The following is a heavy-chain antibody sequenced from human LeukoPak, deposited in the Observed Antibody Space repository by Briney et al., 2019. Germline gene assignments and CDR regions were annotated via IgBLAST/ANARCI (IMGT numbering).Heavy chain of an antibody. CDR1: GGTFSSYA. D-gene: IGHD3-16*02. CDR3: ARDVGYYDYVWGSYRYTPPDY. CDR2: IIPIFGTA. J-gene: IGHJ4*02. V-gene: IGHV1-69*06. Sequence: ASVKVSCKASGGTFSSYAISWVRQAPGQGLEWMGGIIPIFGTANYAQKFQGRVTITADKSTGTAYMELSSLRSEDTAVYYCARDVGYYDYVWGSYRYTPPDYWGQGTLVTVSS.